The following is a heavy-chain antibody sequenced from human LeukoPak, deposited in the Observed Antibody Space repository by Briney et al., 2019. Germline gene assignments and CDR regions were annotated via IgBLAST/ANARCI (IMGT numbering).Heavy chain of an antibody. Sequence: PSETLSLTCTVSGGSISPYYWSWLRQTPGKGLEWIGYILYSGTTTTYNPSLKSRVTISVDTSKNQFSLKLSSVTAADTAVYYCARVGDWNDLVYWGQGTLVTVSS. J-gene: IGHJ4*02. CDR3: ARVGDWNDLVY. D-gene: IGHD1-1*01. CDR1: GGSISPYY. CDR2: ILYSGTT. V-gene: IGHV4-59*01.